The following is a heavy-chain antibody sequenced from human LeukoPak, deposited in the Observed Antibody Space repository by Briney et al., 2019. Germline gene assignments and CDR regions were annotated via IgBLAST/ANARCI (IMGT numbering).Heavy chain of an antibody. V-gene: IGHV3-7*01. Sequence: GESLRLSCAASGFTFSSYWMSWVRQAPGKGLEWVANIKQDGSEKYYVDSVKGRFTISRDNAMNSLYLQVNSLGAEDTAVYYCARDPSFNYWGQGTLVTVSS. CDR1: GFTFSSYW. CDR3: ARDPSFNY. J-gene: IGHJ4*02. CDR2: IKQDGSEK.